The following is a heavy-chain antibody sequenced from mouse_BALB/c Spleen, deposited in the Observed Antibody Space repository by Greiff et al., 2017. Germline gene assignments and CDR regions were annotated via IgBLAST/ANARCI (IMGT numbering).Heavy chain of an antibody. D-gene: IGHD4-1*01. CDR2: IDPANGNT. CDR1: GFNIKDTY. V-gene: IGHV14-3*02. CDR3: ARRTGTGDAMDY. Sequence: SGAELVKPGASVKLSCTASGFNIKDTYMHWVKQRPEQGLEWIGRIDPANGNTKYDPKFQGKATITADTSSNTAYLQLSSLTSEDTAVYYCARRTGTGDAMDYWGQGTSVTVSS. J-gene: IGHJ4*01.